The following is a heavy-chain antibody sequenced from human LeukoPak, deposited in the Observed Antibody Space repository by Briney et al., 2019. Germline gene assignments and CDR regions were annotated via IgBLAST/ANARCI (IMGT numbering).Heavy chain of an antibody. CDR1: GYTFTGYY. CDR3: ASGNVDIVATIRWGYYYYMDV. V-gene: IGHV1-2*02. D-gene: IGHD5-12*01. Sequence: VASVKVSCKASGYTFTGYYMHWVRQAPGQGLEWMGWINPNSGGTNYAQKFQGRFTMTRDMSTITVYMELSSLRSEDTAVYYCASGNVDIVATIRWGYYYYMDVWGKGTTVTVSS. CDR2: INPNSGGT. J-gene: IGHJ6*03.